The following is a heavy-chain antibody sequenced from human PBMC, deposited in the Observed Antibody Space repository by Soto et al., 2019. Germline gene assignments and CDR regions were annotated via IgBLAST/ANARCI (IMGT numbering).Heavy chain of an antibody. J-gene: IGHJ6*02. CDR1: GFTFSSYA. Sequence: TGGSLRLSCAASGFTFSSYAMSWVRQAPGKGLGWVSAISGSGGSTYYADSVKGRFTISRDNSKNTLYLQMNSLRAEDTAVYYCAKDSVGRPANIVLVPAAMSYYYYGMDVWGQGTTVTVSS. V-gene: IGHV3-23*01. CDR3: AKDSVGRPANIVLVPAAMSYYYYGMDV. D-gene: IGHD2-2*01. CDR2: ISGSGGST.